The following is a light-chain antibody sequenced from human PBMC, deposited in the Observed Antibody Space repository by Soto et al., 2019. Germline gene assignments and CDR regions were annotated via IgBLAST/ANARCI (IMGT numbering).Light chain of an antibody. CDR1: SSDVGAYNY. CDR3: TSYTSLSTYV. J-gene: IGLJ1*01. Sequence: QSALTQPASVAGPPGQSLTIACTSTSSDVGAYNYVSWYQHHPGKAPRLVMYDFTHRPSGISDRCSGSKSGNTASLTISGLLAEDEADYYCTSYTSLSTYVFGTGTKLTVL. CDR2: DFT. V-gene: IGLV2-14*01.